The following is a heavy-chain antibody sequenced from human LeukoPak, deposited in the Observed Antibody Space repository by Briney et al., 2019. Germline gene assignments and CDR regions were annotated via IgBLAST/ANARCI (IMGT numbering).Heavy chain of an antibody. Sequence: PGGSLRLSCAASGFTFSSYEMNWVRQAPGKGLEWVSYISSSGSTIYYADSVKGRFTISRDNAKNSLYLQMNRLRAEDTAVYCCARDRNDYGDPLDYWGQGTLVTVSS. J-gene: IGHJ4*02. D-gene: IGHD4-17*01. CDR3: ARDRNDYGDPLDY. CDR1: GFTFSSYE. V-gene: IGHV3-48*03. CDR2: ISSSGSTI.